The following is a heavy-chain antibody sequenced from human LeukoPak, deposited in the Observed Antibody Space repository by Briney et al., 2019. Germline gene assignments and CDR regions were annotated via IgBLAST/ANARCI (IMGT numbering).Heavy chain of an antibody. CDR3: ARCKGIPFSGSYDY. Sequence: GSLPLSFAVSGYPFSDHYIDWVRQAPGKGLEWVSVVYSGGSTYYADSVKGRFTITRDNSKNTLYLQMNSLRAEDTAVYYCARCKGIPFSGSYDYWCQGTLVTVSS. D-gene: IGHD1-26*01. CDR2: VYSGGST. V-gene: IGHV3-53*01. J-gene: IGHJ4*02. CDR1: GYPFSDHY.